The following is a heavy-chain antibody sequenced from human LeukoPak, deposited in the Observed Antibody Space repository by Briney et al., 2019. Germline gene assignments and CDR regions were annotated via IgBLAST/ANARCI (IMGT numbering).Heavy chain of an antibody. CDR3: ARGDWGSRYSAYYFDY. V-gene: IGHV4-61*01. Sequence: SETLSLTCTVSGGSVSSGSYYWSWIRQPPGKGLEWIGYIYYSGSTNYNPSLESRVTISVDTSKNQFSLKLSSVTAADTAVYYCARGDWGSRYSAYYFDYWGRGTLVTVSS. D-gene: IGHD7-27*01. CDR1: GGSVSSGSYY. CDR2: IYYSGST. J-gene: IGHJ4*02.